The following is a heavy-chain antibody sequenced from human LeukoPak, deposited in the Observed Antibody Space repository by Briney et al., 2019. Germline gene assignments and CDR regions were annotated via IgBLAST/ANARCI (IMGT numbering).Heavy chain of an antibody. CDR1: GYSFTNYW. J-gene: IGHJ4*02. Sequence: GESLKISCKGSGYSFTNYWIGWVRQMPGKGLEWMGIIYPGDSDTRYSPSFQGQVTISADKSISTAYLQWSSLKASDTAMYYCARRSYDYVWGRYYFDYWGQGTLVTVSS. CDR3: ARRSYDYVWGRYYFDY. D-gene: IGHD3-16*01. CDR2: IYPGDSDT. V-gene: IGHV5-51*01.